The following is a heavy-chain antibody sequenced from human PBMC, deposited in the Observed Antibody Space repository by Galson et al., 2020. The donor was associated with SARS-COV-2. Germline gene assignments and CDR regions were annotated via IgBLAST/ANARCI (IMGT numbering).Heavy chain of an antibody. D-gene: IGHD6-19*01. CDR3: ARDMNGMAGAVDI. J-gene: IGHJ3*02. V-gene: IGHV3-30-3*01. CDR2: ISYDGNNK. Sequence: GGSLRLSCAASGFTFSSYAIHWVRQAPGKGMEWVAVISYDGNNKYYEDSVRGRFTMSRHNSKNTVYQQMNSLRPEDTGVYHCARDMNGMAGAVDIWGQGTKVTVSS. CDR1: GFTFSSYA.